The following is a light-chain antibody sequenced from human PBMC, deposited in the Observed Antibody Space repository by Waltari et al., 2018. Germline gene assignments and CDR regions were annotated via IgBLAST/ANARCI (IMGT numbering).Light chain of an antibody. CDR2: EVV. CDR3: CSYAGSYTFV. Sequence: QPALTQPRSVSGSPGQSVTISCSGTSSGVGYYNFVSWYQQHPGNTPKLLIYEVVKRPSGVPDRFSGSKSGNTASLTISGLQTEDEADYYCCSYAGSYTFVFGGGTQLTVL. V-gene: IGLV2-11*01. CDR1: SSGVGYYNF. J-gene: IGLJ7*01.